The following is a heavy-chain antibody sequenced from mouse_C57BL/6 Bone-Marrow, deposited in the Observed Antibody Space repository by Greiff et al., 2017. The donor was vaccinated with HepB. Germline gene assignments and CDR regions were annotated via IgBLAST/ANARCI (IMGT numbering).Heavy chain of an antibody. Sequence: QVQLQQPGAELVKPGASVKMSCKASGYTFTSYWITWVKQRPGQGLEWIGDIYPGSGSTNYNEKFKSKATLTVETSSSTAYMQLSSLTSEDSAVHYCARSPSYGNSDAMDYWGQGTSVTVSS. CDR3: ARSPSYGNSDAMDY. J-gene: IGHJ4*01. D-gene: IGHD2-10*01. V-gene: IGHV1-55*01. CDR1: GYTFTSYW. CDR2: IYPGSGST.